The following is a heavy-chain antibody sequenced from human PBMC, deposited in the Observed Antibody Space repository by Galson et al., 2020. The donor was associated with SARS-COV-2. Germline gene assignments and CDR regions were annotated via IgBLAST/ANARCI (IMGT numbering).Heavy chain of an antibody. CDR2: ISYDGSNK. V-gene: IGHV3-30-3*01. J-gene: IGHJ2*01. CDR1: GFTFSSYD. CDR3: ARGRDGSGGFIDWYFDL. Sequence: GESLKISCAASGFTFSSYDMHWVRQAPGKGLEWVAVISYDGSNKYYADSVKGRFTISRDNSKNTLYLQMNSLRAEDTAVYYCARGRDGSGGFIDWYFDLWGRGTLVTVSS. D-gene: IGHD2-15*01.